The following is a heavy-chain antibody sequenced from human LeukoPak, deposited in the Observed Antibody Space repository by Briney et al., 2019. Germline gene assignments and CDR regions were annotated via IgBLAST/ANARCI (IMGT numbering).Heavy chain of an antibody. Sequence: GGPLRLSCAATGFTFSSYAMSWVRQAPGKGLEWGSAISGNGGSTYYADSLKGRFTISRDSSKNTLYLQVNSLRVEDTAIYYCAKAGYSGGDYWGQGTLVTVSS. J-gene: IGHJ4*02. D-gene: IGHD5-12*01. CDR2: ISGNGGST. CDR3: AKAGYSGGDY. CDR1: GFTFSSYA. V-gene: IGHV3-23*01.